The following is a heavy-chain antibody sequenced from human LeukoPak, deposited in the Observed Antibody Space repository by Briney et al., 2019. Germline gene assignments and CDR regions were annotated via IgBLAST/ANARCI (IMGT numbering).Heavy chain of an antibody. D-gene: IGHD1-26*01. J-gene: IGHJ6*02. CDR1: GYTFTSYD. Sequence: GASVNDSRKASGYTFTSYDINWVRQATGQGLEGMGLMNSKSGNTRYAQKFQGGATMNRNTHISKPYMELSRLRSEDTALYNYARGRPGDCLSIMSYSRHYYYSGMDVWGQGTTVSVSS. CDR2: MNSKSGNT. CDR3: ARGRPGDCLSIMSYSRHYYYSGMDV. V-gene: IGHV1-8*01.